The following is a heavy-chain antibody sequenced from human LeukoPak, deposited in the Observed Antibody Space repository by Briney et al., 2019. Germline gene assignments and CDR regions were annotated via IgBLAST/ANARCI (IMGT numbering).Heavy chain of an antibody. V-gene: IGHV3-33*01. Sequence: PGGSLRLSCAASGFTFSSYGMHWVRQAPGKGLEWVAVIWYDGSNKYYADSVKGRFTISRDNSKNTLYLQMNSLRAEDTAVYYCARDGNMGHLYYYYGMDVWGQGTTVTVSS. CDR3: ARDGNMGHLYYYYGMDV. D-gene: IGHD1/OR15-1a*01. J-gene: IGHJ6*02. CDR2: IWYDGSNK. CDR1: GFTFSSYG.